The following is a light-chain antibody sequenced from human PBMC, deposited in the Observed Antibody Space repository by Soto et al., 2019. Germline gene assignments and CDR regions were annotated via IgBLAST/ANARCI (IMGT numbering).Light chain of an antibody. CDR1: QSVTTN. J-gene: IGKJ1*01. Sequence: EIVLTQSPATLSASPGERVTLSSRASQSVTTNLAWYQQKPGQAPRLLIYGASTRASVIPARFSGRGSGTEFTLTITSLQSEDFAVYYCQQYDNWLWTFGQGTKVEIK. CDR3: QQYDNWLWT. CDR2: GAS. V-gene: IGKV3-15*01.